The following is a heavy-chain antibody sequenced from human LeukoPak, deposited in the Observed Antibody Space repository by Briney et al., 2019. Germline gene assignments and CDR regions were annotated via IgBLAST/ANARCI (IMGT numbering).Heavy chain of an antibody. J-gene: IGHJ4*02. D-gene: IGHD1-7*01. CDR3: ARDYWWNYDY. V-gene: IGHV3-30-3*01. CDR2: ISKDGSDK. Sequence: GGSLRLSCAASGFTFSDYARHWVRQAPGKGLEWVAVISKDGSDKYYPGSVRGRFTISRDNSKNTIYLQMDSLRAEDTAIYYCARDYWWNYDYWGQGTLVTVSS. CDR1: GFTFSDYA.